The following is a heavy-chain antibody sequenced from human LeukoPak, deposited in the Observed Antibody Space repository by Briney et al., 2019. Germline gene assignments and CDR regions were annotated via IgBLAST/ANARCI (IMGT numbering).Heavy chain of an antibody. D-gene: IGHD3-16*01. V-gene: IGHV3-30-3*01. Sequence: GGSLRLSCAASGFTFSSYAMHWVRQAPGKGLEWVAVISYDGSNKYYADSVKGRFTISRDNSKNTLYLQMNSLRAEDTAVYYCAREWSITDAFDIWGQGTMVTVPS. CDR2: ISYDGSNK. J-gene: IGHJ3*02. CDR3: AREWSITDAFDI. CDR1: GFTFSSYA.